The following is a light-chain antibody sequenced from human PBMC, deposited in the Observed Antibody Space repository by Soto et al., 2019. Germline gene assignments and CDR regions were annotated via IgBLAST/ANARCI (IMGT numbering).Light chain of an antibody. Sequence: DILMTHSPATLSASQVERATLSFIAGQNIHTNLAWYQQKPGQAHRILFYGAYTGATGLNARFSGSGSGTEFTLTIKSMQAEDCAVYYCKKYYNWHRNFGKGKRLEIK. CDR3: KKYYNWHRN. V-gene: IGKV3-15*01. J-gene: IGKJ5*01. CDR2: GAY. CDR1: QNIHTN.